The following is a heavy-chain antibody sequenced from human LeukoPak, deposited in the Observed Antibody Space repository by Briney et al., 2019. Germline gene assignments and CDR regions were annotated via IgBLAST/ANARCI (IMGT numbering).Heavy chain of an antibody. CDR3: ARVGSSGWYHWFDP. Sequence: ASVKVSCKASGYTFTGYYLHWVRQAPGQGLEWMGWINPISGVTGSAQKFQGRVTMTRDESISTVYMELSRLTSDDTAIYFCARVGSSGWYHWFDPWGQGTLVTVSS. CDR1: GYTFTGYY. D-gene: IGHD6-19*01. J-gene: IGHJ5*02. CDR2: INPISGVT. V-gene: IGHV1-2*02.